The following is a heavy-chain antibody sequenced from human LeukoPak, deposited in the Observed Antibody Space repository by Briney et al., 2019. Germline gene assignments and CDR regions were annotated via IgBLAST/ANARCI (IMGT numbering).Heavy chain of an antibody. V-gene: IGHV4-59*01. D-gene: IGHD1-26*01. CDR1: GGSISSYY. Sequence: PSETLSVLCTVSGGSISSYYWSWIRQPPGKGLEWIGYIYYSGSTNYNPSLRSRVTISVDTSKNQFSLKLSSVTAADTAVYYCAREGVGATHWGQGTLVTVSS. CDR3: AREGVGATH. CDR2: IYYSGST. J-gene: IGHJ4*02.